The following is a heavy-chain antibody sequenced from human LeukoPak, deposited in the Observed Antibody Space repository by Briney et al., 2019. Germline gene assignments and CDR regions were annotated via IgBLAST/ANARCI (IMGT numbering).Heavy chain of an antibody. CDR1: GFTFSSYA. CDR3: TRVEEWELLELINTHPDY. V-gene: IGHV3-23*01. CDR2: ISGSGGST. D-gene: IGHD1-26*01. J-gene: IGHJ4*02. Sequence: PGGSLRLSCAASGFTFSSYAMSWVRQAPGKGLEWVSAISGSGGSTYYADSVKGRFTISRDNSKNTLYLQMNSLKTEDTAVYYCTRVEEWELLELINTHPDYWGQGTLVTVSS.